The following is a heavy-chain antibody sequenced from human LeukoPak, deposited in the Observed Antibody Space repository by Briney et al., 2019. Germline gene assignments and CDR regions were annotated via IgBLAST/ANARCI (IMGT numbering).Heavy chain of an antibody. CDR3: ARHRSRLRIVVVPAALSFDP. D-gene: IGHD2-2*01. J-gene: IGHJ5*02. V-gene: IGHV4-38-2*02. Sequence: NPSETLSLTCTVSGYSISSGYYWGWIRPPPGKGLEWIGSIYYSGSTYYNPSLKSRVTISVDTSKNQFSLKLSSVTAADTAVYYRARHRSRLRIVVVPAALSFDPWGQGTLVTVSS. CDR1: GYSISSGYY. CDR2: IYYSGST.